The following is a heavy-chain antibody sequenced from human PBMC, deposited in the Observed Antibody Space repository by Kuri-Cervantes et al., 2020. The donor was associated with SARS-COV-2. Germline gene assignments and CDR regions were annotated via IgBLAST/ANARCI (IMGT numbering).Heavy chain of an antibody. D-gene: IGHD1-26*01. V-gene: IGHV3-30*02. CDR3: AKDVAVGAHGVFDY. Sequence: GGSLRLSCAASGFTFSSYGMHWVRQAPGKGLEWVAFIRYDGSNKYYADSVKGRFTISRDNSKNTLYLQINSLRAEDTAVYYCAKDVAVGAHGVFDYWGQGTLVTVSS. CDR2: IRYDGSNK. CDR1: GFTFSSYG. J-gene: IGHJ4*02.